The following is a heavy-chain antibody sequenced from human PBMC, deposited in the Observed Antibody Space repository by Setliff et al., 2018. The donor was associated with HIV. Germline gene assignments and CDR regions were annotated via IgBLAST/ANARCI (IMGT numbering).Heavy chain of an antibody. J-gene: IGHJ6*02. CDR2: ISWDGGST. D-gene: IGHD6-19*01. CDR3: AKDLSSGWYYYGMDV. V-gene: IGHV3-43*01. CDR1: GFTFDDYT. Sequence: PGGSLRLSCAASGFTFDDYTMHWVRQAPGKGLEWVSLISWDGGSTYYADSVKGRFTISRDNSKNSLYLQMNSLRTEDTALYYCAKDLSSGWYYYGMDVWGQGTTVTVSS.